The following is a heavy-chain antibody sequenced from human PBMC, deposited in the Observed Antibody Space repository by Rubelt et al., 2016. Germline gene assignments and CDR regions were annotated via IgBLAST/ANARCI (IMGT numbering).Heavy chain of an antibody. CDR3: ARNGNEYCSGGSCSFFDL. D-gene: IGHD2-15*01. CDR2: ISSSSSYI. Sequence: SISSSSSYIYYADSVKGRFTISRDNAKNSLYLQMNSLRAEDTAVYYCARNGNEYCSGGSCSFFDLWGRSTLVTVSS. J-gene: IGHJ2*01. V-gene: IGHV3-21*01.